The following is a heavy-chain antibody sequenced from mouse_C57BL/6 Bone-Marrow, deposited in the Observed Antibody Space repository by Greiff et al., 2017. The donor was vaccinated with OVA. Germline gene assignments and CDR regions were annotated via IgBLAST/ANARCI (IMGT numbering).Heavy chain of an antibody. CDR3: ERSRYYGRSHWYFDV. V-gene: IGHV1-55*01. J-gene: IGHJ1*03. CDR2: IYPGSGST. CDR1: GYTFTSYW. D-gene: IGHD1-1*01. Sequence: QVQLQQPGAELVKPGASVKMSCKASGYTFTSYWITWVKQRPGQGLEWIGAIYPGSGSTNYTEKFKCKATLTVDTSSSTAYMQLSSLTSEDSAVYDCERSRYYGRSHWYFDVWGTGTTVTVSS.